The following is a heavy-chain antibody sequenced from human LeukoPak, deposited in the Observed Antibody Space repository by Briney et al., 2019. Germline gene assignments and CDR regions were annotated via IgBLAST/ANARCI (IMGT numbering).Heavy chain of an antibody. CDR2: INPNSGGT. V-gene: IGHV1-2*02. CDR1: GYTFTGYY. D-gene: IGHD3-3*01. J-gene: IGHJ5*02. Sequence: VASVKVSCKASGYTFTGYYMHWVRPAPGQGLEWMGWINPNSGGTNYAQKFQGRVTMTRDTSISTAYMELSRLRSDDTAVYYCATESFNYDFWSGSPHNNWFDPWGQGTLVTVSS. CDR3: ATESFNYDFWSGSPHNNWFDP.